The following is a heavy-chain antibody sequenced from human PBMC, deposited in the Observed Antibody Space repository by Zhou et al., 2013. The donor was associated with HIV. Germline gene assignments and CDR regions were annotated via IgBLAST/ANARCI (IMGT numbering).Heavy chain of an antibody. V-gene: IGHV1-46*01. Sequence: QVQLVQSGAEVHKPGASVRISCKASGYTFSNYYLHWVRQAPGQGPEWMGIINPSSGTVSYAQRLQGRVTVTRNTSTSTAYLELSGLISEDTAVYWCARDGGYCKGGVCSPGYWGQGTLGHRLL. J-gene: IGHJ4*02. D-gene: IGHD2-8*02. CDR3: ARDGGYCKGGVCSPGY. CDR2: INPSSGTV. CDR1: GYTFSNYY.